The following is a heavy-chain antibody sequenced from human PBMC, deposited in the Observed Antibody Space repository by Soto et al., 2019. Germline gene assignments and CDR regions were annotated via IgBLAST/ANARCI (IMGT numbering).Heavy chain of an antibody. CDR1: GFTFSSYG. Sequence: GGSLRLSCAASGFTFSSYGMHWVRQAPGKGLEWVAVIWYDGSNKYYADSVKGRFTISRDNSKNTLYLQMNSLRAEDTAVYYCARSSSSGITIIGVVIPPPDYWGQGTLVTVSS. D-gene: IGHD3-3*01. CDR3: ARSSSSGITIIGVVIPPPDY. J-gene: IGHJ4*02. V-gene: IGHV3-33*01. CDR2: IWYDGSNK.